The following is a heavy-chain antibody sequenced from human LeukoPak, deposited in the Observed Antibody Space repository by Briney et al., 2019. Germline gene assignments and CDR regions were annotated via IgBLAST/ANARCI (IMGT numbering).Heavy chain of an antibody. D-gene: IGHD3-10*01. CDR1: GGSINSGGYS. CDR3: ARVDGSGTYDVWFDP. CDR2: IYYSGSP. Sequence: SETLSLTCAVSGGSINSGGYSWSWIRQPPGKGLEWIAYIYYSGSPYYNPSLKSRVTISVDRSKNQFSLRLGSVTAADTAMYYCARVDGSGTYDVWFDPWGQGTLVTVSS. V-gene: IGHV4-30-2*01. J-gene: IGHJ5*02.